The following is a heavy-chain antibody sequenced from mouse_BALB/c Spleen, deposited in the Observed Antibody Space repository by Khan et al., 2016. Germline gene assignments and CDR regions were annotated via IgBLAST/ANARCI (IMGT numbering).Heavy chain of an antibody. V-gene: IGHV1-4*01. CDR2: INPSSDYT. J-gene: IGHJ2*01. CDR1: GYTFTSYT. CDR3: AREGWLLGYFDY. Sequence: QIQLVQSGAELARPGASVKMSCKASGYTFTSYTMFWVKQRPGQGLEWIGYINPSSDYTDYNQKFKDKATLTADKSSSTAYMQLNSLPSEDSAVXYCAREGWLLGYFDYWGQGTTLTVSS. D-gene: IGHD2-3*01.